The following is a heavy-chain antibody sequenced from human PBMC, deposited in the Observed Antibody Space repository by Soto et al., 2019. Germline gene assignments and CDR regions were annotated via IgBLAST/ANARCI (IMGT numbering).Heavy chain of an antibody. V-gene: IGHV1-18*01. CDR2: ISAYNGNT. J-gene: IGHJ4*02. D-gene: IGHD3-22*01. CDR1: GYTFTSYG. CDR3: ARDLYYYDSSGYYLRYYFDY. Sequence: ASVKVSCKASGYTFTSYGISWVRQAPGQGLEWMGWISAYNGNTNYAQKLQGRVTMTTDTSTSTAYMELRSLRSDDTAVYYCARDLYYYDSSGYYLRYYFDYWGQGTLVTVSS.